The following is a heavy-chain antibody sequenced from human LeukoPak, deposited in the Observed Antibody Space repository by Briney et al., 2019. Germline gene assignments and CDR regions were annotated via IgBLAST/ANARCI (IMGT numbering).Heavy chain of an antibody. Sequence: GGPLRLSCATSGLTFRTTWMHWVRQAPGKGLMWVSRMNGEGTTIDYADSVKGRFTVSRDYAKNTLFLQMNNLRTEDTALYFCATARNFRFEYWGQGSLVIVSA. CDR2: MNGEGTTI. CDR3: ATARNFRFEY. V-gene: IGHV3-74*01. J-gene: IGHJ4*02. CDR1: GLTFRTTW. D-gene: IGHD1-7*01.